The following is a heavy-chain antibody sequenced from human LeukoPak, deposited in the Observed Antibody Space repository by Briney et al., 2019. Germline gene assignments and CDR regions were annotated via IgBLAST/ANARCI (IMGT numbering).Heavy chain of an antibody. CDR1: GDSVSSNSAA. V-gene: IGHV6-1*01. Sequence: SQTLSLTCAISGDSVSSNSAAWNWIRQSPSRGLEWLGRTYYRSNWYNDYAVSVKSRITVNPDTSKNQFSLQLKSVTPEDTAVYYCARDSDYSDSFDHWGQGILVTVSS. D-gene: IGHD4-17*01. CDR2: TYYRSNWYN. CDR3: ARDSDYSDSFDH. J-gene: IGHJ4*02.